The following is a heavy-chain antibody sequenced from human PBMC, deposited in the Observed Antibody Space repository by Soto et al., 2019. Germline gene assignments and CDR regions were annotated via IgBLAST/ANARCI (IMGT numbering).Heavy chain of an antibody. Sequence: SVKVSCKASGGTFSNYAISWVRQAPGQGLDWMGGIIPICGTANYAQKFQAIVTINADEYTSTAYMELSSLRSDDTAVYYCARDRQYYYDSSGYYYVNEPFDYWGQGTLVTVSS. CDR1: GGTFSNYA. D-gene: IGHD3-22*01. J-gene: IGHJ4*02. V-gene: IGHV1-69*13. CDR3: ARDRQYYYDSSGYYYVNEPFDY. CDR2: IIPICGTA.